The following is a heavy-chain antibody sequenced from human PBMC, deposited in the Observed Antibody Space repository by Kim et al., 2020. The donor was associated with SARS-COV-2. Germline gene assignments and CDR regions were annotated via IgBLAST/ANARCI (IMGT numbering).Heavy chain of an antibody. CDR3: TTETMVRGVIHTPLIFDY. CDR2: IKSKTDGGTT. D-gene: IGHD3-10*01. V-gene: IGHV3-15*01. CDR1: GFTFSNAW. J-gene: IGHJ4*02. Sequence: GGSLRLSCAASGFTFSNAWMSWVRQAPGKGLEWVGRIKSKTDGGTTDYAAPVKGRFTISRDDSKNTLYLQMNSLKTEDTAVYYCTTETMVRGVIHTPLIFDYWGQGTLVTVSS.